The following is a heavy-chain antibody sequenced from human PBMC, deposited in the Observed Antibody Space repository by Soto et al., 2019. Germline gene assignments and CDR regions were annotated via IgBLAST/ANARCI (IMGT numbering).Heavy chain of an antibody. Sequence: TVAGGNIGGRGGYWSRKKKHPGKGLEWIGYIYYSGSTYYNPSLKSRVTISVDTSKNQFSLKLSSVTAADTAVYYCARETSGYCSGGSCYWWVQGTLVTVSS. D-gene: IGHD2-15*01. J-gene: IGHJ4*02. CDR1: GGNIGGRGGY. CDR2: IYYSGST. V-gene: IGHV4-31*02. CDR3: ARETSGYCSGGSCYW.